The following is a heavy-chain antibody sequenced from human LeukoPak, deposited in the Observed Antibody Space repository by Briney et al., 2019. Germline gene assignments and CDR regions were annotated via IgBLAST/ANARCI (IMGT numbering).Heavy chain of an antibody. CDR1: GDSVSSNSAA. Sequence: SQTLSLTCAISGDSVSSNSAAWNWIRQSPSRGLEWLGRTYYRSKWYNDYAVSVKSRITINPDTSKNQFSLQLNSVTPEDTAVYYCARDLRYCSGGSCYPDGFDPWGQGTLVTVSS. J-gene: IGHJ5*02. CDR3: ARDLRYCSGGSCYPDGFDP. D-gene: IGHD2-15*01. CDR2: TYYRSKWYN. V-gene: IGHV6-1*01.